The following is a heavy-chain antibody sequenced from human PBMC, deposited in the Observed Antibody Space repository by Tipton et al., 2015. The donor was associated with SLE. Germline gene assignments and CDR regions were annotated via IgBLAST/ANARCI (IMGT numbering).Heavy chain of an antibody. D-gene: IGHD3-22*01. Sequence: TLSLTCTVSGGSIRSYYWRWIRQVPGKGLEWIGYVYDSENTNYNPSLKSRVTISSDTPKNQFSLKLSSVTAADTAVYYCAREGYYDNSGYYPLFDSWGQGILVTVSS. CDR3: AREGYYDNSGYYPLFDS. CDR1: GGSIRSYY. J-gene: IGHJ4*01. CDR2: VYDSENT. V-gene: IGHV4-59*01.